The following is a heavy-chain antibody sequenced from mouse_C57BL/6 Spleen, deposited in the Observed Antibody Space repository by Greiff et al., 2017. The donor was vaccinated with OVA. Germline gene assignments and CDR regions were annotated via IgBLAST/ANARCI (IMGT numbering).Heavy chain of an antibody. D-gene: IGHD1-1*01. CDR2: ISSGSSTV. V-gene: IGHV5-17*01. Sequence: EVHLVESGGGLVKPGGSLKLSCAASGFTFSDYGMHWVRQAPEKGLEWVAYISSGSSTVYYADTVKGRFTITRDNAKNTLFQKMTSLKSEETDMYYCSKSKVVSPLDYWGQGTTLTVSS. J-gene: IGHJ2*01. CDR1: GFTFSDYG. CDR3: SKSKVVSPLDY.